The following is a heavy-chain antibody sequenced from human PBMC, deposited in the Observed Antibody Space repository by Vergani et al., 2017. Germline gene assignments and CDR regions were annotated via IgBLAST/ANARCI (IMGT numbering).Heavy chain of an antibody. V-gene: IGHV3-30-3*01. CDR1: GFSFNGYP. CDR2: ISYDGNNK. D-gene: IGHD3-10*01. Sequence: QVQVVESGGGVVQPGKSLRLSCEASGFSFNGYPMHWVRQAPGKGLEWVAVISYDGNNKYYANSVKGRFTISRDNSKNMMNLQMNSLRTEDTAFYYCTKDQAGDLDYWGQGTLVTVSS. J-gene: IGHJ4*02. CDR3: TKDQAGDLDY.